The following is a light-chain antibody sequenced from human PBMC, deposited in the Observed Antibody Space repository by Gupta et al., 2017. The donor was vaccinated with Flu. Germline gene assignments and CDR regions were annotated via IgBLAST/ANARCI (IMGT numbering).Light chain of an antibody. J-gene: IGKJ4*01. Sequence: SPSILSAYVGDRVTSTGRDSKSITFLAWYQQNPGQAPSLLIYEATKAGSGVPSRFSGSGSGTDSSLTISIRHPQDFATYYCQQDDSYLNSFGRGTKVEIK. CDR2: EAT. CDR1: KSITF. V-gene: IGKV1-5*01. CDR3: QQDDSYLNS.